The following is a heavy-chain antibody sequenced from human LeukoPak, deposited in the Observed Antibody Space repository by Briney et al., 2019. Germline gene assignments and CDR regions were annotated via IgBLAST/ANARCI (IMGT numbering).Heavy chain of an antibody. CDR1: GFTFSSYG. D-gene: IGHD6-13*01. CDR2: ISYDGSNK. Sequence: GESLRLSCAASGFTFSSYGMHWVRQAPGKGLEWVAVISYDGSNKYYADSVKGRFTISRDNSKNTLYLQMNSLRAEDTAVYYSATHSSSGGFDYWGQGTLVTVSS. J-gene: IGHJ4*02. CDR3: ATHSSSGGFDY. V-gene: IGHV3-30*03.